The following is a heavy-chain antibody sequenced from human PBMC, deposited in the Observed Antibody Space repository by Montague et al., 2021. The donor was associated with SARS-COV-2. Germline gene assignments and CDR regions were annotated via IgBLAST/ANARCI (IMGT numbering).Heavy chain of an antibody. CDR3: ARHLRVGNRWNGFEADY. V-gene: IGHV4-39*01. D-gene: IGHD1-1*01. CDR1: GDSISSTDHY. Sequence: SETLSLTCTVSGDSISSTDHYWAWMRQPPGKGLEWIASIFYSGSTYCNPSLKSRVTISVDTSKSLFSLQLNSVTPADTSVYYCARHLRVGNRWNGFEADYWGQGALVSVSS. CDR2: IFYSGST. J-gene: IGHJ4*02.